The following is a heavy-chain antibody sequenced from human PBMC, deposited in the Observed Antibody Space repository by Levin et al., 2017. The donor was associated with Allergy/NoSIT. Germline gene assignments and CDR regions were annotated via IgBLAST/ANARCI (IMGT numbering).Heavy chain of an antibody. J-gene: IGHJ3*02. V-gene: IGHV3-13*01. CDR2: VDTSGGT. CDR1: GFTFSAHD. Sequence: GGSLRLSCTASGFTFSAHDMHWVRHSTGKGLEWVSAVDTSGGTYYPDSVRGRFTISRENAKNSFYLQMSNLGAGDTAIYYCAREIAGSEFGDPPATLDIWGHGTMVTVSS. D-gene: IGHD3-10*01. CDR3: AREIAGSEFGDPPATLDI.